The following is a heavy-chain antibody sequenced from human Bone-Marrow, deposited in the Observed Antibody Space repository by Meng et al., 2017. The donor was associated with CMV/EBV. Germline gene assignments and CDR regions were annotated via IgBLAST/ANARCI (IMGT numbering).Heavy chain of an antibody. CDR1: GFTFSSYA. CDR3: ARSTYCSSTSCYYGYGMDV. D-gene: IGHD2-2*01. V-gene: IGHV3-23*01. Sequence: GGSLRLSCAASGFTFSSYAMSWVRQAPGKGLEWVSAISGSGGSTYYADSVKGRFTISRDNSKNTLYLQMNSLRAEDTAVYYCARSTYCSSTSCYYGYGMDVWGQGTTVTVSS. J-gene: IGHJ6*02. CDR2: ISGSGGST.